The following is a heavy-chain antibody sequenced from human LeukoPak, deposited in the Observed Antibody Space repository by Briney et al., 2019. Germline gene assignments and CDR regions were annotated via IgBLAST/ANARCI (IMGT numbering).Heavy chain of an antibody. V-gene: IGHV3-49*03. CDR1: GFNFGVVA. J-gene: IGHJ4*02. Sequence: QPGGSLRLSCATSGFNFGVVAMDWIRQAPGKGLEWVGFIRHREYGGTAEYAASMNGRFAISRDDSKSIVYLQMNDLRTEDTGVYYCARERAGDVDYWGLGTLVTVSS. CDR3: ARERAGDVDY. CDR2: IRHREYGGTA.